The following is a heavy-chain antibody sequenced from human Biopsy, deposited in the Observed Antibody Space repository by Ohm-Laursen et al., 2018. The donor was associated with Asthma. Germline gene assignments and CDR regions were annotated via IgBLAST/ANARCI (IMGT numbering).Heavy chain of an antibody. Sequence: GSLRLSCAASGFTLSSYAMNWVRQAPGKGLEWVSSISRSSTYIYYADSIKGRFTISRDNAKTSLYLRMNSLRAEDTAVYYCARSREAYCSGGTCHTSGFDFWGQGTLVTVSS. D-gene: IGHD2-15*01. CDR1: GFTLSSYA. CDR2: ISRSSTYI. CDR3: ARSREAYCSGGTCHTSGFDF. J-gene: IGHJ4*02. V-gene: IGHV3-21*01.